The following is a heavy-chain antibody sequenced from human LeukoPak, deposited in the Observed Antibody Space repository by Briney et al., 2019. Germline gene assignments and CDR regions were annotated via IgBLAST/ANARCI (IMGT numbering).Heavy chain of an antibody. CDR1: GFTFSSYE. Sequence: GGSLRLSCAASGFTFSSYEMNWVRQAPGKGLEWVSYISSGSTMYYADSVKGRFTISRDNAKNSLYLQMNSLRAEDTAVYYCARDLVTLIRGVFDPWGQGTLVTVSS. CDR2: ISSGSTM. D-gene: IGHD3-10*01. V-gene: IGHV3-48*03. CDR3: ARDLVTLIRGVFDP. J-gene: IGHJ5*02.